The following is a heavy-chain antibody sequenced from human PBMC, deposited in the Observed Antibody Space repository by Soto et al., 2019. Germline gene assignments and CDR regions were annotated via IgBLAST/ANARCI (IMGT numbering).Heavy chain of an antibody. V-gene: IGHV4-30-4*01. D-gene: IGHD7-27*01. CDR3: ARGPSGDKVDY. CDR1: GGTISSSRYC. Sequence: PSQTMSLTSSVSGGTISSSRYCWSLNRQPPDKGLEWIGHIYNGGSTYTNPTLKSRVTISVDTSKTQFSLKLSSVSAADTAVYYCARGPSGDKVDYWSQGTLVTVSS. CDR2: IYNGGST. J-gene: IGHJ4*02.